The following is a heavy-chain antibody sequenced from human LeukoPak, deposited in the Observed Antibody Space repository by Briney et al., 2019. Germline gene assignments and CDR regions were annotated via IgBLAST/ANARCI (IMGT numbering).Heavy chain of an antibody. CDR1: GFTFSSYG. CDR2: IRNDGSNK. Sequence: GGSLRLSCAASGFTFSSYGMHWVRQAPGKGLEWVAFIRNDGSNKYYADSVKGRFTISRDNSKNTLYLQMSSLRAEDTAVYYCAKLLTGRYYYYYMDVWGKGTTVTISS. J-gene: IGHJ6*03. CDR3: AKLLTGRYYYYYMDV. D-gene: IGHD3-9*01. V-gene: IGHV3-30*02.